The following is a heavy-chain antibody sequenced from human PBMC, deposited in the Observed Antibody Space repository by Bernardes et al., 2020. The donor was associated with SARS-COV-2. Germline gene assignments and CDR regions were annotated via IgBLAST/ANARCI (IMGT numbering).Heavy chain of an antibody. V-gene: IGHV3-23*01. D-gene: IGHD6-6*01. Sequence: GGFLRLSCAASGFPFSNYAMSWVRPAPGEGLEWVSAISGNGGRTYYADSVKGRFTIARDNSKNTLYLQMNSLRAEDTAVYYCAKDRGSIAAPQYFDYWGQGTLVTVSS. CDR1: GFPFSNYA. CDR2: ISGNGGRT. J-gene: IGHJ4*02. CDR3: AKDRGSIAAPQYFDY.